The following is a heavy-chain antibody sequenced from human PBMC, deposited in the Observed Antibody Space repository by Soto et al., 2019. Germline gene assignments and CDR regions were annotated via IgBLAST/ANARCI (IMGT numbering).Heavy chain of an antibody. J-gene: IGHJ4*02. Sequence: QVQPQESGPGLVKPSQTLSLTCTVSGGSISSGGYYWSWIRQHPGKGLEWIGYIYYSGSTYYNPSLKSRVTISVDTSKNQFSLKLSSVTAADTAVYYCARVLRGLAYCSGDCYSVVDYWGQGTLVTVSS. V-gene: IGHV4-31*03. CDR3: ARVLRGLAYCSGDCYSVVDY. CDR2: IYYSGST. D-gene: IGHD2-21*02. CDR1: GGSISSGGYY.